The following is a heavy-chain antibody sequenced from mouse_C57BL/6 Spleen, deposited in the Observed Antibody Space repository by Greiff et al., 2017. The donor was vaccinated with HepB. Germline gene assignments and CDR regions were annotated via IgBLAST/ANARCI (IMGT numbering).Heavy chain of an antibody. D-gene: IGHD1-1*01. V-gene: IGHV1-9*01. J-gene: IGHJ4*01. CDR2: ILPGSGST. CDR3: ARGGSSYDYAMDY. CDR1: GYTFTGYW. Sequence: VQLQQSGAELLKPGASVKLSCKATGYTFTGYWIEWVKQRPGHGLEWIGEILPGSGSTNYNEKVKGKATFTADTSSNTAYRQLSSLTTEDSAIYYCARGGSSYDYAMDYWGQGTSVTVSS.